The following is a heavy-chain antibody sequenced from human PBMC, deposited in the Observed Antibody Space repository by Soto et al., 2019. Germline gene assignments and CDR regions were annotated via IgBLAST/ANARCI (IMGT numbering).Heavy chain of an antibody. J-gene: IGHJ5*02. Sequence: PSETLSLTCTVSGGSISSSSYYWGWIRQPPGKGLEWIGSIYYSGSTYYNPSLKSRVTISVDTSKNQFSLKLSSVTAADTAVYYCARHSSWYPFNWFDPWGQGTLVTVSS. CDR2: IYYSGST. CDR1: GGSISSSSYY. V-gene: IGHV4-39*01. CDR3: ARHSSWYPFNWFDP. D-gene: IGHD6-13*01.